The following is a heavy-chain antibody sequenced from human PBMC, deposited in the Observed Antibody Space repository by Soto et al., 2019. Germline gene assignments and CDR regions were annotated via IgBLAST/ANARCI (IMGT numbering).Heavy chain of an antibody. Sequence: SETLSLTCTVSGGSINDFYWNWIRQPPGKGLEWVAYVFHSGSTDYNPSLRSRGTISLDTSKNEVSLKMTSVTAGDTAVYYCATRDPGHYWGQGTLVTVSS. CDR1: GGSINDFY. CDR2: VFHSGST. CDR3: ATRDPGHY. V-gene: IGHV4-59*01. J-gene: IGHJ4*02.